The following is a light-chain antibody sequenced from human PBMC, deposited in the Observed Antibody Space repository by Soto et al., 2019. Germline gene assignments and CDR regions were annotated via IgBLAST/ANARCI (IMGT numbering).Light chain of an antibody. V-gene: IGLV1-51*01. CDR1: TSNIGNNY. CDR2: DTN. Sequence: QSVLTQPPSVSAAPGQQVTISCSGETSNIGNNYVSWYQQLPGAAPKLLIYDTNNRPSEIPDRFSGSRSGMSATLAITGLQTGDEGVYYCGAWDSSLSGVLFGGGTKLTVL. CDR3: GAWDSSLSGVL. J-gene: IGLJ2*01.